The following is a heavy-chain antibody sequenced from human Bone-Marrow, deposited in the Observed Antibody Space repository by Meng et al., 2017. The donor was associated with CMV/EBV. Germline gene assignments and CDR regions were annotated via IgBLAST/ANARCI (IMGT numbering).Heavy chain of an antibody. V-gene: IGHV3-20*04. CDR1: GFTFDDYG. CDR3: ARDSPRELTFDY. J-gene: IGHJ4*02. Sequence: GGSLRLSCAASGFTFDDYGMSWVRQAPGKGMESVSGINWNGGSTGYADSVKGRFTISRDNAKNSLYLQMNSLRAEDTALYYCARDSPRELTFDYWGQGTLVTVSS. CDR2: INWNGGST. D-gene: IGHD1-26*01.